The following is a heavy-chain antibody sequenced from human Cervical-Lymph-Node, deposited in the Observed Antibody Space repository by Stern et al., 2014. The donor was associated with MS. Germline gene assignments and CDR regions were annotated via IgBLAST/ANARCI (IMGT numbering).Heavy chain of an antibody. D-gene: IGHD4-17*01. Sequence: EVQLVESGAEVKKPGESLKISCKGSGYSFTSYWIGWVRQIPGKGLEWMAIIYTGDSHTRYSPSFQGQVTISADKSISTAYLQWSSLKASDTAMYYCARPTVTSGYFDYWGQGTLVAVSS. V-gene: IGHV5-51*01. CDR3: ARPTVTSGYFDY. J-gene: IGHJ4*02. CDR2: IYTGDSHT. CDR1: GYSFTSYW.